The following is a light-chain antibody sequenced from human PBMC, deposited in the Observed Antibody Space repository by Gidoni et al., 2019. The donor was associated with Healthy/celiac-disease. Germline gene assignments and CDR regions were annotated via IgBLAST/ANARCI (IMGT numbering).Light chain of an antibody. Sequence: SALTQHPPGPGPPGKAATLSFTGTSSDVGGYNYVTWYQQHPGKAPKLVIYEVSKRPSGVPDRFSGSKSGNTASLTVSGLQAEDEADYYCSSYAGSNNLYVFGTGTKVTVL. V-gene: IGLV2-8*01. CDR1: SSDVGGYNY. J-gene: IGLJ1*01. CDR3: SSYAGSNNLYV. CDR2: EVS.